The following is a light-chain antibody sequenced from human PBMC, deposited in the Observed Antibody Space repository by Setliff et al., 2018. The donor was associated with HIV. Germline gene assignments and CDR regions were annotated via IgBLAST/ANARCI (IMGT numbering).Light chain of an antibody. Sequence: QSALTQTPSASGTPGQGVTISCSGGSSNIGTNTVNWYQKLPGTAPKLLMYSDNQRPSGVPDRFSASKSGTSASLAISGLQSEDEADCYCATWDDSLNGRVFGTGTKVTVL. J-gene: IGLJ1*01. CDR2: SDN. CDR3: ATWDDSLNGRV. CDR1: SSNIGTNT. V-gene: IGLV1-44*01.